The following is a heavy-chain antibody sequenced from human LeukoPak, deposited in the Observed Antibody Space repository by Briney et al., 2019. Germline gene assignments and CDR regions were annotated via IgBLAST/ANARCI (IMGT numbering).Heavy chain of an antibody. CDR3: ARGLIYDYVWGSYRLYYFDY. D-gene: IGHD3-16*02. CDR2: MKPNSGNT. V-gene: IGHV1-8*01. J-gene: IGHJ4*02. CDR1: GYTFTNYD. Sequence: ASVKVSCKASGYTFTNYDINWVRQATGQGLEWMGYMKPNSGNTGYAQKFQGRVTMTRDTSISTAYMELSSLRSEDTAVYYCARGLIYDYVWGSYRLYYFDYWGQGSLVTVSS.